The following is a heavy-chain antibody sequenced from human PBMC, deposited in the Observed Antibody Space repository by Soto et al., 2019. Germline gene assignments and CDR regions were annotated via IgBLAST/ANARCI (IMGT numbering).Heavy chain of an antibody. Sequence: QVQLVESGGGVVQPGRSLRLSCAASGFTFSSYGMHWVRQAPGKGLEWVAVISYDGSKKYYADSVKGRFTISRDKSKNTLDLQMDSLRDEDTAVYYCARGYAGGYPSNWFDPWGQGTLVTVSS. CDR2: ISYDGSKK. CDR3: ARGYAGGYPSNWFDP. J-gene: IGHJ5*02. V-gene: IGHV3-30*03. D-gene: IGHD3-22*01. CDR1: GFTFSSYG.